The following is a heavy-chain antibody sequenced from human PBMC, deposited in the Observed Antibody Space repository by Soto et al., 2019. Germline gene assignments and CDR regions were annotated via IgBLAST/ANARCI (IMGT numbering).Heavy chain of an antibody. Sequence: QVQLVESGGGVVQPGRSLRLSCAASGFTFSSYAMHWVRQAPGKGLEWGAVISDDGTNKDYAASVKGRFTISRDKSKSTLDLQMDSLRPEDTAVYYCARDGSYYDVLTEHYFDVWGQGTLVSVSA. CDR2: ISDDGTNK. J-gene: IGHJ4*02. D-gene: IGHD3-9*01. CDR3: ARDGSYYDVLTEHYFDV. CDR1: GFTFSSYA. V-gene: IGHV3-30*04.